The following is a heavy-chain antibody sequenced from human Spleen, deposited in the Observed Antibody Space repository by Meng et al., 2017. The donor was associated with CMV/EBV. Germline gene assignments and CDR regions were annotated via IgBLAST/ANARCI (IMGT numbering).Heavy chain of an antibody. D-gene: IGHD2-8*01. Sequence: STCSGADYCSSSCQNPWERLEWIGYIYYSGSTYYSPSLKSRVPMSVDTATIPFDLYMSTVSAARTTVYYCATGPLFGCSKGECYWFDPWGQGTLVTVSS. CDR1: STCSGADY. CDR3: ATGPLFGCSKGECYWFDP. CDR2: IYYSGST. J-gene: IGHJ5*02. V-gene: IGHV4-31*02.